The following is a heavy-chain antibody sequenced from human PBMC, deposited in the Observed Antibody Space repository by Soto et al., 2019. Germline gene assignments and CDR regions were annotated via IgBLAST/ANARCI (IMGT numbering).Heavy chain of an antibody. D-gene: IGHD5-12*01. CDR2: IRGKRGNDGTT. J-gene: IGHJ6*02. CDR3: TRKDIVATNYYYYYGMDV. CDR1: GFAFSDSA. Sequence: PGGSLRLSCAASGFAFSDSAMHWVRQASGKGLEWIGRIRGKRGNDGTTEYAASVKGRFTISRDDSKSIAYLQMNSLETEDTAVYYCTRKDIVATNYYYYYGMDVWGQGTTVTVSS. V-gene: IGHV3-73*01.